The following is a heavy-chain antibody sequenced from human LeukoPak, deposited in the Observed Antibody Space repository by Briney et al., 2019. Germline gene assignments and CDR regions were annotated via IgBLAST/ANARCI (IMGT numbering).Heavy chain of an antibody. Sequence: SETLSLTCAVYGGSFSGYYWSWIRQPPGKGLEWIGEINHSGSTYYNPSLKSRVTISVDTSKSQFSLKLSSVTAADTAVYYCARRGTQLDYWGQGTLVTVSS. CDR2: INHSGST. J-gene: IGHJ4*02. V-gene: IGHV4-34*01. D-gene: IGHD1-14*01. CDR1: GGSFSGYY. CDR3: ARRGTQLDY.